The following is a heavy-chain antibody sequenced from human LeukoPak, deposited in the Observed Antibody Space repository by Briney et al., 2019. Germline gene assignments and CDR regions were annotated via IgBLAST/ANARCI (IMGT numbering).Heavy chain of an antibody. CDR1: GYTFTGYY. D-gene: IGHD5-24*01. CDR3: ARDSRRDGYNFFDY. V-gene: IGHV1-2*02. Sequence: APVKVSCKASGYTFTGYYMHWVRQAPGQGLEWMGWINPNSGGTNYAQKFQGRVTMTRDTSISTAYMELSSLRSDDTAVYYCARDSRRDGYNFFDYWGQGTLVTVSS. CDR2: INPNSGGT. J-gene: IGHJ4*02.